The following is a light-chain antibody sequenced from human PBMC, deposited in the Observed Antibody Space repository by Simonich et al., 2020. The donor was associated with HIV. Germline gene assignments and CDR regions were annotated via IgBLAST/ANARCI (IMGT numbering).Light chain of an antibody. CDR2: GAS. CDR3: QQYNNWPLT. V-gene: IGKV3-15*01. J-gene: IGKJ5*01. CDR1: QSVSIN. Sequence: EIVMTQSPATLSVSPGERATLFCSASQSVSINLAWYQHKPGQAPRLLIYGASTRATGIPARFSGSGSGTEFTLTISSLQSEDFAVYYCQQYNNWPLTFGQGTRLEIK.